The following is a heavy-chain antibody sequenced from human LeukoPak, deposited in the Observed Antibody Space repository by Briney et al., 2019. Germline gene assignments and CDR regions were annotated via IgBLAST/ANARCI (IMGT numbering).Heavy chain of an antibody. CDR1: GFTFSSYA. CDR2: INGGGDDT. D-gene: IGHD6-19*01. V-gene: IGHV3-23*01. J-gene: IGHJ6*02. Sequence: GGSLRLSCAASGFTFSSYAMSWVRQAPGRGPEWVSVINGGGDDTYYADSVKGRFTISRDNSKNTLYLQMTSLGVGDTAVYYCAKEGSSGWYDYYGLEVWGPGTTVTVSS. CDR3: AKEGSSGWYDYYGLEV.